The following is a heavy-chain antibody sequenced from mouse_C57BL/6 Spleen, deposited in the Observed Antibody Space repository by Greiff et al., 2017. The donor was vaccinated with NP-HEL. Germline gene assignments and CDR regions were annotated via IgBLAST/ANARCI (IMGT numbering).Heavy chain of an antibody. V-gene: IGHV1-39*01. D-gene: IGHD2-2*01. CDR1: GYSFTDYN. CDR2: INPNYGTT. Sequence: VQLKQSGPELVKPGASVKISCKASGYSFTDYNMNWVKQSNGKSLEWIGVINPNYGTTSYNQKFKGKATLTVDQSSSTAYMQLNSLTSEDSAVYYCARGGSTMVTTDSGFDVWGTGTTVTVSS. CDR3: ARGGSTMVTTDSGFDV. J-gene: IGHJ1*03.